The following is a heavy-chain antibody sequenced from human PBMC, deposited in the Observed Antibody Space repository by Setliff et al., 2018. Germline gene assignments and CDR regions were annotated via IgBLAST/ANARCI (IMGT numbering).Heavy chain of an antibody. CDR3: GRGFSRREGWGNWFDP. CDR1: GGSVSNSGFF. V-gene: IGHV4-39*01. D-gene: IGHD2-2*01. Sequence: PSETLSLTCTVSGGSVSNSGFFWCWLRQAPGRGLEWIGNIYGSGSSNYHASLKNRPIITRDTSKNQISLKLTSLTAADTAVYYGGRGFSRREGWGNWFDPWGRGILVTVSS. J-gene: IGHJ5*02. CDR2: IYGSGSS.